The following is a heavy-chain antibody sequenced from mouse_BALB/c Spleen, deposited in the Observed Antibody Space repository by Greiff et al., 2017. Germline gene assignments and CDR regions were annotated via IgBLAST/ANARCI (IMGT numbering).Heavy chain of an antibody. V-gene: IGHV3-2*02. Sequence: EVKLVESGPGLVKPSQSLSLTCTVTGYSITSDYAWNWIRQFPGNKLEWMGYISYSGSTSYNPSLKSRISITRDTSKNQFFLQLNSVTTEDTATYYCASYYYGSSHWYFDVWGAGTTVTVSS. CDR3: ASYYYGSSHWYFDV. D-gene: IGHD1-1*01. J-gene: IGHJ1*01. CDR1: GYSITSDYA. CDR2: ISYSGST.